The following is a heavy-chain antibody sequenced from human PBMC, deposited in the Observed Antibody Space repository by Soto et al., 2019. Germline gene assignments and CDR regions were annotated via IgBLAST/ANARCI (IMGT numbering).Heavy chain of an antibody. V-gene: IGHV1-18*01. CDR3: ATADCSGGSCYLSEYWFDP. D-gene: IGHD2-15*01. Sequence: ASVKVSCKASGYTFTTYDISWVRRAPGQGLEWMGRISTYNGNTNYPQSLQGRLTLTTDTSTTTAYMELRGLRSEDTAVYYCATADCSGGSCYLSEYWFDPWGQGTLVTVSS. J-gene: IGHJ5*02. CDR1: GYTFTTYD. CDR2: ISTYNGNT.